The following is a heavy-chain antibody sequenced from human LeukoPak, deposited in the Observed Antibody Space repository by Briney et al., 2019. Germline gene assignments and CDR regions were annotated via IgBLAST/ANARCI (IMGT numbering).Heavy chain of an antibody. Sequence: SVKVSCKASGGTFSSYAISWVRQAPGQGLEWMGGIIPIFGIANYAQKFQGRVTITADKSTSTAYMELSSLRSEDTAVYYCARDENYYDSSGYKNWFDPWGQGTLVTVSS. D-gene: IGHD3-22*01. V-gene: IGHV1-69*10. CDR2: IIPIFGIA. CDR3: ARDENYYDSSGYKNWFDP. CDR1: GGTFSSYA. J-gene: IGHJ5*02.